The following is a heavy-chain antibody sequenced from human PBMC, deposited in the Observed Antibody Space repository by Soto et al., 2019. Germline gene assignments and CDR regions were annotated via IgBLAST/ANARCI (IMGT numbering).Heavy chain of an antibody. CDR3: ARVRAGGDYGPDQDAFDI. Sequence: ASVKGSCKASGYTSTIYCISWVRQAPGQGPEWMGWISAYNGNTNYAQKLQGRVTMTTDTSTSTAYMELRSLRSDDTAVYYCARVRAGGDYGPDQDAFDIWGQGTMVTV. CDR1: GYTSTIYC. V-gene: IGHV1-18*01. D-gene: IGHD4-17*01. J-gene: IGHJ3*02. CDR2: ISAYNGNT.